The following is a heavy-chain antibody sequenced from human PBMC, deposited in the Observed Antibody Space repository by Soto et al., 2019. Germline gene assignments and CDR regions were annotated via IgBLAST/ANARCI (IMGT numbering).Heavy chain of an antibody. CDR1: GFTFSSYA. V-gene: IGHV3-23*01. CDR2: ISGSGGST. D-gene: IGHD2-15*01. CDR3: AKVRIVVVVAAPDFDY. J-gene: IGHJ4*02. Sequence: GGSLRLSCAASGFTFSSYAMSWVRQAPGKGLEWVSAISGSGGSTYYADSVKGRFTISRDNSKNTLYLQMNSLRAEDTAVYYCAKVRIVVVVAAPDFDYWGQGTLVTVSS.